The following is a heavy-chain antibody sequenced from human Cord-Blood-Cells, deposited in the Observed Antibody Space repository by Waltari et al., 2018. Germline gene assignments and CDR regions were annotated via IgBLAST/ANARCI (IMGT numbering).Heavy chain of an antibody. Sequence: QLQLQESGPGLVKPSETLSLTCTVPGGSISSSSYYWGWIRQPPGKGLEWIGSIYYSGRTSYTPSLKSRVTISVDTPKNQFSLKLSSVTAADTAVYYCARHTRGGSPNWFDPWGQGTLVTVSS. J-gene: IGHJ5*02. CDR3: ARHTRGGSPNWFDP. V-gene: IGHV4-39*01. CDR2: IYYSGRT. CDR1: GGSISSSSYY. D-gene: IGHD2-2*01.